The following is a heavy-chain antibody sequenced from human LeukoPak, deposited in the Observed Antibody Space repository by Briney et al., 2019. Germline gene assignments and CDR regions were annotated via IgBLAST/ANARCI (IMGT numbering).Heavy chain of an antibody. CDR3: AKWLRVATTYFDY. CDR2: ITGSGPYM. V-gene: IGHV3-21*04. Sequence: GGSLRLSCAASGFTFSTFAMHWVRLSPGKALEWVSSITGSGPYMLYADSVKHRFTISRDNSKNTLYLQMNSLGAEDTAVYYCAKWLRVATTYFDYWGQGTLVTVSS. CDR1: GFTFSTFA. D-gene: IGHD5-24*01. J-gene: IGHJ4*02.